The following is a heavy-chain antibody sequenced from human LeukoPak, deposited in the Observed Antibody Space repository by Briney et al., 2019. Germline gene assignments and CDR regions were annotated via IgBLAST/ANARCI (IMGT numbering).Heavy chain of an antibody. CDR3: ARALRYFDWLSTSPEYNWFDP. CDR1: GFTFSSYS. D-gene: IGHD3-9*01. Sequence: PGGSLRLSCAASGFTFSSYSMNWVRQAPGKGLEWVSYISSSSSTIYYADSVKGRFTTSRDNAKNLLYLQMNSLRAEDTAVYYCARALRYFDWLSTSPEYNWFDPWGQGTLVTVSS. CDR2: ISSSSSTI. J-gene: IGHJ5*02. V-gene: IGHV3-48*01.